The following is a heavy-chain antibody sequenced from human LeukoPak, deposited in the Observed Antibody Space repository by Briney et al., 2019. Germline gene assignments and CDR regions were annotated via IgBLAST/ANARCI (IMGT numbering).Heavy chain of an antibody. J-gene: IGHJ4*02. CDR2: ISSSSSYI. Sequence: GGSLRLSCAASGFTFSSYSMNWVRQASGKGLEWVSSISSSSSYIYYADSVKGRFTISRDNAKNSLYLQMNSLRAEDTAVYYCATYSSGWDVYYFDYWGQGTLVTVSS. D-gene: IGHD6-19*01. V-gene: IGHV3-21*01. CDR3: ATYSSGWDVYYFDY. CDR1: GFTFSSYS.